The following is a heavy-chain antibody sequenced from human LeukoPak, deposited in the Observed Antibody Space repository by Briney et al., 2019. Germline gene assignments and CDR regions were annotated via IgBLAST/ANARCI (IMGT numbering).Heavy chain of an antibody. CDR2: ISSSGSTI. V-gene: IGHV3-48*03. CDR1: GFTFSSYE. D-gene: IGHD3-9*01. Sequence: GGSLRLSCAASGFTFSSYEMIWVRQAPGKGLEWVSYISSSGSTIYYADSVKGRFTISRDNAKNSLYLQMNSLRAEDTAVYYCPRTPRGILTAYHAIVRALYFDYWGQGTLVTVSS. CDR3: PRTPRGILTAYHAIVRALYFDY. J-gene: IGHJ4*02.